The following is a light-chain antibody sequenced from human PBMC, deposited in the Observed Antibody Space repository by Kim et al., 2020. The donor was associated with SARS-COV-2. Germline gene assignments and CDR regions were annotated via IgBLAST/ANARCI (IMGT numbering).Light chain of an antibody. Sequence: SYELTQPPSVSVSPGQTASITCSGDKLGDKYACWYQQKPGQSPVLVIYQDSKRPSGIPERFSGSNSGNTATLTFSGTQAMDEADYYCQAWDSSTAYYVFG. CDR3: QAWDSSTAYYV. J-gene: IGLJ1*01. V-gene: IGLV3-1*01. CDR2: QDS. CDR1: KLGDKY.